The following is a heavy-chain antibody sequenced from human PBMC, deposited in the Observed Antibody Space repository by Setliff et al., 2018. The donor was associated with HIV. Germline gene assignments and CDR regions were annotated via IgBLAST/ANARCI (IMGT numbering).Heavy chain of an antibody. D-gene: IGHD3-22*01. CDR3: ATHYYDSSGYSPSLDY. CDR1: GGTFSNYV. J-gene: IGHJ4*02. CDR2: IIPILGIE. V-gene: IGHV1-69*10. Sequence: SVKVSCKASGGTFSNYVISWVRQAPGQGLEWMGGIIPILGIEKNAQKFQGRVTITADKSTNTAYMELSSLRSEDTAVYYCATHYYDSSGYSPSLDYWGRGTLVTVSS.